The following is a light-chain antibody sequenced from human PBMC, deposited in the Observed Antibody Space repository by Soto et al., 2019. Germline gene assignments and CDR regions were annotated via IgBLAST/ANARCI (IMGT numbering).Light chain of an antibody. V-gene: IGLV2-14*01. Sequence: SALTQPAPVSGSPGQSITISCTGTSSDVGGYNYVSWYQQHPGKAPKLMIYEVSNRPSGVSNRFSGSKSGNTASLTISGLQAEDEADYYCSSYTSSSTLAVFGGGTKVTVL. CDR1: SSDVGGYNY. J-gene: IGLJ2*01. CDR2: EVS. CDR3: SSYTSSSTLAV.